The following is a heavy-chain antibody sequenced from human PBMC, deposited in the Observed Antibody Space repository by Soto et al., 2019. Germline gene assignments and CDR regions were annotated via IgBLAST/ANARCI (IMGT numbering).Heavy chain of an antibody. Sequence: PSETLSLTCTVSGGSISSYYWSWIRQPPGKGLEWIGYIYYSGSTNYNPSLKSRVTISVDTSKNTFSLKLSSVTAADTAVYYCATATPYGQYFDYWGQGNLVTVSS. CDR1: GGSISSYY. D-gene: IGHD3-10*01. CDR3: ATATPYGQYFDY. J-gene: IGHJ4*02. CDR2: IYYSGST. V-gene: IGHV4-59*01.